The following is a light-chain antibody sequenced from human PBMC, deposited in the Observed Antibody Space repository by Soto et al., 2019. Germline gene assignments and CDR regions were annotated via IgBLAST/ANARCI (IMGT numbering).Light chain of an antibody. J-gene: IGLJ1*01. V-gene: IGLV1-51*01. CDR1: SANIGGNS. CDR2: DDN. Sequence: QSVLTQPPSVSAAPGQKVSISCSGSSANIGGNSVSWYQQLPGTAPKLLIYDDNKRPSGIPDRFSGSKSGTSATLGITGFQTGDEADYYCGSWDSSYVFGSGSTLPVL. CDR3: GSWDSSYV.